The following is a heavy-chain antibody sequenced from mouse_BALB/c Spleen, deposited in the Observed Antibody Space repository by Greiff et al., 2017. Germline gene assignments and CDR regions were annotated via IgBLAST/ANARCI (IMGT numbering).Heavy chain of an antibody. CDR1: GFSLTGYG. J-gene: IGHJ4*01. CDR2: IWGDGST. D-gene: IGHD1-1*01. Sequence: QVQLKESGPGLVAPSQSLSITCTVSGFSLTGYGVNWVRQPPGKGLEWLGMIWGDGSTDYNSALKSRLSISKDNSKSQVFLKMNSLQTDDTARYYCARDPYYYGSSRYAMDYWGQGTSVTVSS. CDR3: ARDPYYYGSSRYAMDY. V-gene: IGHV2-6-7*01.